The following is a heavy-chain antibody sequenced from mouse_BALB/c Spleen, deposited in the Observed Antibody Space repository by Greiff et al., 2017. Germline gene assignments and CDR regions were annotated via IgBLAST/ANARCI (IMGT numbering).Heavy chain of an antibody. Sequence: EVQGVESGGGLVQPGGSLKLSCAASGFTFSSYGMSWVRQTPDKRLELVATINSNGGSTYYPDSVKGRFTISRDNAKNTLYLQMSSLKSEDTAMYYCARDLTTVVEGFAYWGQGTLVTVSA. J-gene: IGHJ3*01. CDR1: GFTFSSYG. CDR2: INSNGGST. V-gene: IGHV5-6-3*01. CDR3: ARDLTTVVEGFAY. D-gene: IGHD1-1*01.